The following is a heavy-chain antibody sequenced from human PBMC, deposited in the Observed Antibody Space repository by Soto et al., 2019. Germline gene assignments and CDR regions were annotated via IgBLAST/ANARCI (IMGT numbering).Heavy chain of an antibody. V-gene: IGHV4-31*03. J-gene: IGHJ4*02. CDR3: ARVKGGTTRRAFDS. CDR2: IYDNGGA. D-gene: IGHD1-7*01. CDR1: GDSISSGGYY. Sequence: QVQLQESGPGLVKPSQTLSLTCTVSGDSISSGGYYWSWIRQHPGKGLEWIGYIYDNGGAYYSPSLRGRVVISLDRSENQVSLRLSSVTAADTAVYYCARVKGGTTRRAFDSWGQGTLVTVSS.